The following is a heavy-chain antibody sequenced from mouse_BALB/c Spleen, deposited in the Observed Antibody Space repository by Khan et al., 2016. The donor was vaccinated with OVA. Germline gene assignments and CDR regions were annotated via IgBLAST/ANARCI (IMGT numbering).Heavy chain of an antibody. CDR1: GYSFTSYY. Sequence: EVQLQESGPELMKPGASVKISCKASGYSFTSYYMHWMKQSHGKGLEWIGYIDPFNEDTDYNQKFKGKDTLTVDKSSKTAYMHLTSLASEVSAVYFCARGTFAYWGQGTLVTVSA. J-gene: IGHJ3*01. CDR3: ARGTFAY. V-gene: IGHV1S135*01. D-gene: IGHD3-3*01. CDR2: IDPFNEDT.